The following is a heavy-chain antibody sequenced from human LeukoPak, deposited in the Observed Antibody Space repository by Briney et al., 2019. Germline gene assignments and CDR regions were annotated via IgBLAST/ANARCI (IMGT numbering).Heavy chain of an antibody. J-gene: IGHJ6*03. Sequence: SETLSLTCAVYGGSFSGYYWSWIRQPPGKGLEWIGEINHSGSTNYNPSLKSRVTISVDTSKNQFSLKLSSVTAADTAVYYCARMLTVTTPLDYYYMDVWGKGTTVTVSS. D-gene: IGHD4-17*01. V-gene: IGHV4-34*01. CDR1: GGSFSGYY. CDR2: INHSGST. CDR3: ARMLTVTTPLDYYYMDV.